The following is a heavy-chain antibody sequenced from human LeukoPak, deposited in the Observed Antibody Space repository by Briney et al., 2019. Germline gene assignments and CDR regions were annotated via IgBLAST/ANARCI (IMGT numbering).Heavy chain of an antibody. Sequence: SETLSLTCTVSGGSISSYYWSWIRQPAGKGLEWIGRIYTSGSTNYNPSLKSRVTMSVDTSKNQFSLKLSSVTTADTAVYYCARVSSVSGTPSWGQEPWSPSPQ. D-gene: IGHD6-19*01. CDR3: ARVSSVSGTPS. CDR2: IYTSGST. CDR1: GGSISSYY. V-gene: IGHV4-4*07. J-gene: IGHJ4*01.